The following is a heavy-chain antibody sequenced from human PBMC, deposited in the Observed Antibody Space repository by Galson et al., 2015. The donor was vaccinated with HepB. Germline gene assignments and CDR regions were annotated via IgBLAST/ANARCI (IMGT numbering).Heavy chain of an antibody. V-gene: IGHV4-61*01. CDR1: GDSVSSGSYY. CDR3: AREHWNDEHEPHYDYIWGSYPYGAFDI. J-gene: IGHJ3*02. Sequence: TLSLTCTVSGDSVSSGSYYWSWIRQPPGKGLEWIGYIYYSGSTNYNPSLKSRVTISVDTSKNQFSLKLSSVTAADTAVYYCAREHWNDEHEPHYDYIWGSYPYGAFDIWGQGTMVTVSS. D-gene: IGHD3-16*02. CDR2: IYYSGST.